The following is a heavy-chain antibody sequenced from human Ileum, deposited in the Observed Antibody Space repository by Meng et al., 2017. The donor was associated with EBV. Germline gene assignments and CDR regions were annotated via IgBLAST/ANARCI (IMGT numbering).Heavy chain of an antibody. CDR1: GVSISSGYFH. D-gene: IGHD1-26*01. CDR2: HSGST. Sequence: QVQLQELGPGLVKPSQTLSLTGAVSGVSISSGYFHWSWIRQPPGKGLEWIGHSGSTSYNPSLRSRVTISVDTSKNQFSLKVDSATAGDTAVYYCVSYAVGAGGIGYWGQGILVTVSS. V-gene: IGHV4-30-4*01. J-gene: IGHJ4*02. CDR3: VSYAVGAGGIGY.